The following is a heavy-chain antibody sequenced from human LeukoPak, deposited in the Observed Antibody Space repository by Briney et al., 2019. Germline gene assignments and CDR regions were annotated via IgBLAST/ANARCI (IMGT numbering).Heavy chain of an antibody. CDR2: IYYSGST. J-gene: IGHJ4*02. D-gene: IGHD5-12*01. V-gene: IGHV4-30-4*01. CDR1: GGSISSGDYY. Sequence: SETLSLTCTVSGGSISSGDYYWSWIRQPPGKGLEWIGYIYYSGSTYYNPSLKSRVTISVDTSKNQFSLKLSSVTAADTAVYYCASHSGYDWSGFDYWGQGTLVTVSS. CDR3: ASHSGYDWSGFDY.